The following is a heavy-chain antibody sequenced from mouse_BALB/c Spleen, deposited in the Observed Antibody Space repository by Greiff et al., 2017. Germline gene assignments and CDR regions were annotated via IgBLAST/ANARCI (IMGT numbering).Heavy chain of an antibody. J-gene: IGHJ2*01. CDR3: ARDGNYVKYFDY. CDR2: INPSTGYT. D-gene: IGHD2-1*01. Sequence: QVQLKESGAELAKPGASVKMSCKASGYTFTSYWMHWVKQRPGQGLEWIGYINPSTGYTEYNQKFKDKATLTADKSSSTAYMQLSSLTSEDSAVYYCARDGNYVKYFDYWGQGTTLTVSS. V-gene: IGHV1-7*01. CDR1: GYTFTSYW.